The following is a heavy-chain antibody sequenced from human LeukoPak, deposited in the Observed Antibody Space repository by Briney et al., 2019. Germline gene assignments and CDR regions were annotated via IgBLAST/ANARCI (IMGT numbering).Heavy chain of an antibody. Sequence: PSQTLSLTCTVSGGSISSGGYYWSWIRQPPGKGLEWIGEINHSGSTNYNPSLKSRVTISVDTSKNQFSLKLSSVTAADTAVYYCARGPVGATHFDYWGQGTLVTVSS. CDR3: ARGPVGATHFDY. CDR1: GGSISSGGYY. V-gene: IGHV4-30-2*01. D-gene: IGHD1-26*01. CDR2: INHSGST. J-gene: IGHJ4*02.